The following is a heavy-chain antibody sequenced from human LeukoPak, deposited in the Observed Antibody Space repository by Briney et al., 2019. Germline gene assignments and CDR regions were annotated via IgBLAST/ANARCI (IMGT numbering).Heavy chain of an antibody. CDR1: GDSISSHIYY. J-gene: IGHJ6*03. D-gene: IGHD3-10*01. V-gene: IGHV4-39*01. Sequence: SETLSLTSTVSGDSISSHIYYWSWIRHPPGKGLEWLGHIYYSGSTYYNPSLKSRVTISVDTSKSQFFLNLSSVTAADRAVYFCARMVRGVILGPNYYTYHMDVWGKGTMVTVSS. CDR3: ARMVRGVILGPNYYTYHMDV. CDR2: IYYSGST.